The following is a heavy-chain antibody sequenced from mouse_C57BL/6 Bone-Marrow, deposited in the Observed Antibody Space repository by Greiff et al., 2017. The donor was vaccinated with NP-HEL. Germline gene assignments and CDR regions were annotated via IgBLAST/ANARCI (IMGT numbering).Heavy chain of an antibody. Sequence: EVQLQQSGPELVKPGASVKISCKASGYTFTDYYMNWVKQSHGKSLEWIGDINPNNGGTSYNQKFKGKATLTVDKSSSTAYMELRSLTSEDSAVYYCASKGRDYWGQGTTLTVSS. V-gene: IGHV1-26*01. CDR1: GYTFTDYY. CDR3: ASKGRDY. CDR2: INPNNGGT. J-gene: IGHJ2*01.